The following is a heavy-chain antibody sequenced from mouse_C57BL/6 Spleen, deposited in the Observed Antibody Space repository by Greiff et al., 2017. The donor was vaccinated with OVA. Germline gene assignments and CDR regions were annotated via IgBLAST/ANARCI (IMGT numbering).Heavy chain of an antibody. CDR3: ARSSAQAPYFDY. J-gene: IGHJ2*01. CDR1: GYTFTSYW. CDR2: IDPSDSET. V-gene: IGHV1-52*01. D-gene: IGHD3-2*02. Sequence: VKLQQPGAELVRPGSSVKLSCKASGYTFTSYWMHWVKQRPIQGLEWIGNIDPSDSETHYNQKFKDKATLTVDKSSSTAYMQLSSLTSEDSAVYYCARSSAQAPYFDYWGQGTTLTVSS.